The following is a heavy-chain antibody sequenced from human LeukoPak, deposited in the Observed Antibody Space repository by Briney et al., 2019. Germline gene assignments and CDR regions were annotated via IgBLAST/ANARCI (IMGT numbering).Heavy chain of an antibody. J-gene: IGHJ4*02. V-gene: IGHV3-21*01. Sequence: GGSLRLSCAASGFTFSSYSMNWVRQAPGKGLEWVSSISSRSSYIYYADSVKGRFTISRDNAKNSLYLQMNSLRAEDTAVYYCARDLLSYYDILTGYYTAYYFDYWGQGTLVTVSS. CDR1: GFTFSSYS. CDR3: ARDLLSYYDILTGYYTAYYFDY. D-gene: IGHD3-9*01. CDR2: ISSRSSYI.